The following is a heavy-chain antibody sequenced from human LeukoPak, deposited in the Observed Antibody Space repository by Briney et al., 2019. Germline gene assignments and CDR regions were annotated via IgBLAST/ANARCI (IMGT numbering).Heavy chain of an antibody. D-gene: IGHD6-13*01. V-gene: IGHV4-4*07. CDR3: ARVSSSSWYYYYYYMDV. Sequence: SETLSLTCTVSGGPISSYYWSWIRQPAGKGLEWIGRIYTSGSTNYNPSLKSRVTMSVDTSKNQFSLKLSSVTAADTAVYYCARVSSSSWYYYYYYMDVWGKGTTVTVSS. CDR2: IYTSGST. CDR1: GGPISSYY. J-gene: IGHJ6*03.